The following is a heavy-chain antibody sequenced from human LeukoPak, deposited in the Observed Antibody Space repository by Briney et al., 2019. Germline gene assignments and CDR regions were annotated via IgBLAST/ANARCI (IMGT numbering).Heavy chain of an antibody. CDR3: YGEGY. CDR2: ISATGDST. V-gene: IGHV3-23*01. J-gene: IGHJ4*02. D-gene: IGHD4/OR15-4a*01. CDR1: GFRFDNYA. Sequence: GGSLRLSCAVSGFRFDNYAMSWVRQAPGKGLDWVSTISATGDSTYYADSVKGRFTVSRDNSKNTVYLQLNSLSAEDTAVYYCYGEGYWGQGTLVTVSS.